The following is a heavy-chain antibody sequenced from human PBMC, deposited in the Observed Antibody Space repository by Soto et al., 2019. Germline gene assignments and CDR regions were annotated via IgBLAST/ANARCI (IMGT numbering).Heavy chain of an antibody. CDR3: AGRNGRWFPYCFDC. Sequence: EVQLLESGGGLVQPGGSVRLSCAASGSSFSSYAMTWVRQAPGKGLEWVSSLPGSGGNTFYADSVKGRFTISRDNSKNTLYLQMNSLRADDTAIYYCAGRNGRWFPYCFDCCGQGTLVTVSS. J-gene: IGHJ4*02. CDR1: GSSFSSYA. CDR2: LPGSGGNT. V-gene: IGHV3-23*01. D-gene: IGHD3-10*01.